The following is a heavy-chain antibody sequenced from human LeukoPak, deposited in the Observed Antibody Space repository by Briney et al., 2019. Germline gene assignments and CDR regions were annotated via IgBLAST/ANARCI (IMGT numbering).Heavy chain of an antibody. Sequence: PGGSLRLSCAASGFTFTTYWMHWVRQAPGKGLVWVSRINTDGSSASYADSVKGRSTISRDTAKNTLYLQMNSLRAEDTAVYYCARGDYAFDIWGQGTMVTVSS. D-gene: IGHD2-21*01. CDR1: GFTFTTYW. V-gene: IGHV3-74*01. CDR2: INTDGSSA. J-gene: IGHJ3*02. CDR3: ARGDYAFDI.